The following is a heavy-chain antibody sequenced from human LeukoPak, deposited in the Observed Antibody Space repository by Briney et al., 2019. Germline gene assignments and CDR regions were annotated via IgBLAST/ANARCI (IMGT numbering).Heavy chain of an antibody. CDR3: ARVFLFYCSDWYYFDY. CDR1: GFTFSSYW. V-gene: IGHV3-7*01. Sequence: GGSLRLSCAASGFTFSSYWMSWVRQAPGEGLGWVANIKQEGSEKYYVDSVKGRFTISRDNAKNSLYLQMNSLRAEDTAVYYCARVFLFYCSDWYYFDYWGQGTLVTVSS. J-gene: IGHJ4*02. D-gene: IGHD6-19*01. CDR2: IKQEGSEK.